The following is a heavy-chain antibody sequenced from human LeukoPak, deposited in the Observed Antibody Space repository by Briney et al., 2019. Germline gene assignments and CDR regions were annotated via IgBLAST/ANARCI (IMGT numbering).Heavy chain of an antibody. CDR2: IKQDGSEK. J-gene: IGHJ3*02. CDR1: GFTFGTYW. Sequence: GGSLRLSCAASGFTFGTYWMSWVRQAPGKGLKWVANIKQDGSEKYFVDSVKGRFTIPRDNAKNSLYLQMNSLRAEDTAVYYCARYDYVWGKTFDIWGQGTMVTVSS. CDR3: ARYDYVWGKTFDI. D-gene: IGHD3-16*01. V-gene: IGHV3-7*01.